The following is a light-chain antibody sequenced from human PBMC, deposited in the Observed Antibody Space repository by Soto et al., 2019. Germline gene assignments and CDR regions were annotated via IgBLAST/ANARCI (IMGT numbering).Light chain of an antibody. CDR3: QQYLHTPRT. CDR1: QSVLYSSNNKNY. CDR2: WAS. V-gene: IGKV4-1*01. J-gene: IGKJ1*01. Sequence: DAVITRSLDSLSASLGERATINCKSSQSVLYSSNNKNYLAWYQQKPGQPPKLLIYWASTRESGVPDRFSGSGSGTDFTLTISSLQAEDVAVYYCQQYLHTPRTFGQGTKVDIK.